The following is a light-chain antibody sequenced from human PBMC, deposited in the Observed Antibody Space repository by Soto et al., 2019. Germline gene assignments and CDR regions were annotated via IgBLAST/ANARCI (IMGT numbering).Light chain of an antibody. J-gene: IGKJ2*01. V-gene: IGKV4-1*01. CDR2: WSS. CDR3: QQYYSTPRT. CDR1: QSVLYSSKNKNY. Sequence: DIVMTQSPDSLAVSLGERATINCKSSQSVLYSSKNKNYLAWYQQKPEQPPKLLIYWSSTRESGVPERFSGSGSGTDLTITISSLQAEDVAVYYCQQYYSTPRTFGQGTKLEIK.